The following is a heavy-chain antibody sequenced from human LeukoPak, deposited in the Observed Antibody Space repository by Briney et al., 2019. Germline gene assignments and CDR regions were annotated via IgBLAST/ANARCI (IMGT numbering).Heavy chain of an antibody. V-gene: IGHV4-59*08. Sequence: SETLSLTCTVSGGSISSYYWSWIRQPPGKGLEWIGYIYYSGSTNYNPSLKSRVTISVDTSKNQFSLKLSSVTAADTAVYYCASYTLYYDILTGYWENAFDIWGQGTMVTVSS. CDR3: ASYTLYYDILTGYWENAFDI. J-gene: IGHJ3*02. CDR2: IYYSGST. CDR1: GGSISSYY. D-gene: IGHD3-9*01.